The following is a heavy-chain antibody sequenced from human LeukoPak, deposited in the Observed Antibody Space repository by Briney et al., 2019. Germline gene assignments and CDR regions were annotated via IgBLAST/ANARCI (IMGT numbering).Heavy chain of an antibody. CDR2: IYRDGST. Sequence: GGSLRLSCAASGLSLSVNYMTWVRQSPGKGLEWLSNIYRDGSTYYADSVNGRFSISRDDYKNTLYLEMNSLRAEDTALYYCARYTFRAVDIWGQGSMVTVSS. D-gene: IGHD2-2*02. J-gene: IGHJ3*02. CDR3: ARYTFRAVDI. CDR1: GLSLSVNY. V-gene: IGHV3-53*01.